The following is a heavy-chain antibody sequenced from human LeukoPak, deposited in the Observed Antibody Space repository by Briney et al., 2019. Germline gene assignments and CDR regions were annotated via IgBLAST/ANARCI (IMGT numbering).Heavy chain of an antibody. CDR2: ISGSGDST. V-gene: IGHV3-23*01. J-gene: IGHJ4*02. D-gene: IGHD3-22*01. CDR1: GFTFSSYT. Sequence: GGSLRLSCAASGFTFSSYTMSWVRQAPGKGLEWVSAISGSGDSTYYGDSVKGRFTISRDNSKNTLYLQMNSLRAEDTAVYYCASPNYYDSSGYNDNFDYWGQGTLVTVSS. CDR3: ASPNYYDSSGYNDNFDY.